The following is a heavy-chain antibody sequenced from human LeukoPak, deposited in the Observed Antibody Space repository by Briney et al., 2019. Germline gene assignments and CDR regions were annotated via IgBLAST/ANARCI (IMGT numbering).Heavy chain of an antibody. D-gene: IGHD3-3*01. CDR1: GYTFTGYY. Sequence: ASVKVSCKASGYTFTGYYMHWVRQAPGQGLEWMGWINSNSGGTNYAQKFQGRVTMTRDTSISTAYMELSRLRSDDTAVYYCARGANDFWSGYYPYYFDYWGQGTLVTVSS. V-gene: IGHV1-2*02. CDR3: ARGANDFWSGYYPYYFDY. CDR2: INSNSGGT. J-gene: IGHJ4*02.